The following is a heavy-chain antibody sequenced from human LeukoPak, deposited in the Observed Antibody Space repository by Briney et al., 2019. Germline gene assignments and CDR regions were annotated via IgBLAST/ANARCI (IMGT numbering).Heavy chain of an antibody. CDR1: GFTFSSYW. V-gene: IGHV3-74*01. D-gene: IGHD4-11*01. CDR3: ARGRRTDYSPYYYYYMDV. Sequence: GGSLRLSCAASGFTFSSYWMHWVCQAPGKGLVWVSRINTDGSTTSYADSVKGRFTISRDNAKNTLYLQMNSLRAEDTAVYYCARGRRTDYSPYYYYYMDVWGKGTTVTVSS. J-gene: IGHJ6*03. CDR2: INTDGSTT.